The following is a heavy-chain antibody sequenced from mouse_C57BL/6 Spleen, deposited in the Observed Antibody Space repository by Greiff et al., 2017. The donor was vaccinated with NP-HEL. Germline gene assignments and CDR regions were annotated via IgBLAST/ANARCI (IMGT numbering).Heavy chain of an antibody. CDR2: INPNNGGT. CDR1: GYTFTDYN. D-gene: IGHD2-4*01. CDR3: ATEHYYDYEAFAY. V-gene: IGHV1-18*01. J-gene: IGHJ3*01. Sequence: EVQLQQSGPELVKPGASVKIPCKASGYTFTDYNMDWVKQSHGKSLEWIGDINPNNGGTIYNQKFKGKATLTVDKSSSTAYMELRSLTSEDTAVYYCATEHYYDYEAFAYWGQGTLVTVSA.